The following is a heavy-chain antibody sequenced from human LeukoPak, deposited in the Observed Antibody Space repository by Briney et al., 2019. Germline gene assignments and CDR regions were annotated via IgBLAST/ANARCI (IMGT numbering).Heavy chain of an antibody. D-gene: IGHD2-15*01. J-gene: IGHJ5*02. CDR1: GFTFSSYA. V-gene: IGHV3-23*01. Sequence: GGSLRLSCAASGFTFSSYAMSWVRQAPGKGLGWVSAIRGSGGSTYYADSVKGRFTISRDNSKNTLYLQMNSLRAEDTAVYYCAKDRGVYCSGGSCYPNWFDPWGQGTLVTVSS. CDR2: IRGSGGST. CDR3: AKDRGVYCSGGSCYPNWFDP.